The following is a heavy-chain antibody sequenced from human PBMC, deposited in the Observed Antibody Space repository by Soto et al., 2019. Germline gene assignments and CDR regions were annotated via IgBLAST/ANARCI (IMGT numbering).Heavy chain of an antibody. V-gene: IGHV1-69*12. CDR1: GGTFSSYA. J-gene: IGHJ2*01. CDR3: ARVTRRRYGGNPKGGWYFDL. CDR2: IIPIFGTA. Sequence: QVQLVQSGAEVKKPGSSVKVSCKASGGTFSSYAISWVRQAPGQGLEWMGGIIPIFGTANYAQKFQGRVTITADESTSTAYMELSSLRSEDTAVYYCARVTRRRYGGNPKGGWYFDLWGRGTLVTVSS. D-gene: IGHD2-15*01.